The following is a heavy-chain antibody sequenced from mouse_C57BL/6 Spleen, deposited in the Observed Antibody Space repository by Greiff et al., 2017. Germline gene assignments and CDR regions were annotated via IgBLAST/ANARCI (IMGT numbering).Heavy chain of an antibody. CDR2: IDPSDSYT. V-gene: IGHV1-59*01. D-gene: IGHD3-3*01. Sequence: VQLQQPGAELVRPGTSVKLSCKASGYTFTSYWMHWVKQRPGQGLEWIGVIDPSDSYTNYNQKFKGKATLTVDTSSSTAYMQLSSLTSVDSAVYYCARVSGDGYFDVWGTGTTVTVSS. CDR3: ARVSGDGYFDV. J-gene: IGHJ1*03. CDR1: GYTFTSYW.